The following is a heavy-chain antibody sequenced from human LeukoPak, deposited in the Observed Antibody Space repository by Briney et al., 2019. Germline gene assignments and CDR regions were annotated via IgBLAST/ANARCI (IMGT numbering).Heavy chain of an antibody. CDR1: GFTFSLYA. Sequence: GGSLRLSCVAPGFTFSLYAMIWVRQAPGKGLEWVSAITDSGGDTYSSDSVKGRFTISRDNSKSTLYLQMDSLRGDDTAVYYCAKGSAASRPYYFDYWGQGALVTVSS. CDR3: AKGSAASRPYYFDY. CDR2: ITDSGGDT. D-gene: IGHD6-6*01. V-gene: IGHV3-23*01. J-gene: IGHJ4*02.